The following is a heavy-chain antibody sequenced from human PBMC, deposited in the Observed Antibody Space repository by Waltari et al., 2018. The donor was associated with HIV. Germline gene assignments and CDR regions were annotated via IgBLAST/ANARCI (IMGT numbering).Heavy chain of an antibody. V-gene: IGHV3-66*01. J-gene: IGHJ4*02. CDR3: ARSVTGGHFDY. CDR1: GFTGSNNF. CDR2: IYSDGST. D-gene: IGHD2-21*02. Sequence: EVQLVESGGGLVQPGGSLRLSCAVFGFTGSNNFLRWVRQAPGKGQQWVAVIYSDGSTYSAESVKGKFTSSRDNSRNTVFLQMNSLTAEDTAVYYCARSVTGGHFDYWGQGTLVTVSS.